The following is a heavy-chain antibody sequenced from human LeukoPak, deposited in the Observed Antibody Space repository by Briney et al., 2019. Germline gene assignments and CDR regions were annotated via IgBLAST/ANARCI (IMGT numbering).Heavy chain of an antibody. D-gene: IGHD3-3*01. V-gene: IGHV4-59*01. Sequence: PSETLSLTCTVSGGSISSYYWSWIRQPPGKGLEWIGYIYYSGSTNYNPSLKSRVTISVDTSKNQFSLKLSSVTAADTAVYYCARADFWSGYSYPHFDYWGQGTLVTVSS. J-gene: IGHJ4*02. CDR3: ARADFWSGYSYPHFDY. CDR1: GGSISSYY. CDR2: IYYSGST.